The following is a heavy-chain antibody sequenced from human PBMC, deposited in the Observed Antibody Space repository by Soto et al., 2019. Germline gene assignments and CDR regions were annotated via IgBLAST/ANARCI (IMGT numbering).Heavy chain of an antibody. D-gene: IGHD1-7*01. CDR2: ISAYNGNT. Sequence: QVQLVQSGAEVKKPGASVKVSCKASGYTFTSYGISWVRQAPGQGLEWMGWISAYNGNTNYAQKLQGRVTMTTDTSTSTAYMELRSLRSDDTAVYYCARVHWNYIDYYYYGMDVWGQGTTVTVSS. CDR1: GYTFTSYG. J-gene: IGHJ6*02. CDR3: ARVHWNYIDYYYYGMDV. V-gene: IGHV1-18*01.